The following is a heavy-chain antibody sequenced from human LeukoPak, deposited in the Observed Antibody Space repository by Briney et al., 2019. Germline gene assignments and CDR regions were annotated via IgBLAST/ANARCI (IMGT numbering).Heavy chain of an antibody. V-gene: IGHV4-59*12. CDR1: GGSISSYY. CDR2: IYYSGST. Sequence: SETLSLTCTVSGGSISSYYWSWIRQPPGKGLEWIGYIYYSGSTNYNPSLKSRVTISVDTSKNQFSLKLSSVAAADTAVYYCAREGEHLTGDYDYWGQGTLVTVSS. D-gene: IGHD7-27*01. CDR3: AREGEHLTGDYDY. J-gene: IGHJ4*02.